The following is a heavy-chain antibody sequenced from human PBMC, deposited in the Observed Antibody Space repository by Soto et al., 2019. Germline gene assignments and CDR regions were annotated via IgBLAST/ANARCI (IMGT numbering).Heavy chain of an antibody. Sequence: QVHLVQSGAEVKEPGASVKVSCRASGYTFGSYGISWVRRAPGHGLEWMGWITFYHGKIHYAQNFQGRVTMTTDRATNTAYMELRSLTSDDTAVYYCARVVYGSGSFPTSLDTWGQGTLVTVSS. J-gene: IGHJ5*02. CDR1: GYTFGSYG. D-gene: IGHD3-10*01. V-gene: IGHV1-18*04. CDR3: ARVVYGSGSFPTSLDT. CDR2: ITFYHGKI.